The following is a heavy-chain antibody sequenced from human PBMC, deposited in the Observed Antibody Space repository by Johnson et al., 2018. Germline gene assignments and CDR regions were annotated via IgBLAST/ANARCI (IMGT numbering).Heavy chain of an antibody. V-gene: IGHV3-13*01. CDR2: IGTAGDT. D-gene: IGHD1-26*01. CDR1: GFTFSSYD. J-gene: IGHJ1*01. Sequence: VQLVESGGGLVQPGGSXRLSCAASGFTFSSYDMHWVRQATGKGLEWVSAIGTAGDTYYPGSVKGRFTISRENAKNSLYLQMNSLRAGDTAVYYCARGEGRGALQHWGQGTLVTVSS. CDR3: ARGEGRGALQH.